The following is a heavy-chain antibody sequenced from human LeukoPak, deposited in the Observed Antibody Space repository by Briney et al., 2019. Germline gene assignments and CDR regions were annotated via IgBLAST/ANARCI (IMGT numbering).Heavy chain of an antibody. CDR2: IIPIFGTA. CDR1: GGTFSSYA. CDR3: ARGSRGIVVFDY. D-gene: IGHD3-10*01. V-gene: IGHV1-69*13. Sequence: SVKVSCKASGGTFSSYAISWVRQAPGQGLEWMGGIIPIFGTANYAQKFQGRVTITADESTSTAYMELSSLRSEDTAVYYCARGSRGIVVFDYWGQGTLVTVSS. J-gene: IGHJ4*02.